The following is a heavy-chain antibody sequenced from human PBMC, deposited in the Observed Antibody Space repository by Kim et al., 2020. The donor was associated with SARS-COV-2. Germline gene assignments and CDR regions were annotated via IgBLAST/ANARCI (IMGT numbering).Heavy chain of an antibody. D-gene: IGHD5-12*01. V-gene: IGHV3-66*01. CDR2: GSK. Sequence: GSKYYADAVKGRYTISRDNSKTTLYLKMNSLRAEDTAVYYCASLRGYEIDWGQGTLVTVSS. J-gene: IGHJ4*02. CDR3: ASLRGYEID.